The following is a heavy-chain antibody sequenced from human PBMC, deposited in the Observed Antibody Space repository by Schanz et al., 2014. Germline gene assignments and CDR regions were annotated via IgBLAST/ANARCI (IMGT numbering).Heavy chain of an antibody. V-gene: IGHV3-23*04. CDR1: GFTFSTYA. CDR3: AKVWGSDYFYPFDY. CDR2: ISIRGGNT. D-gene: IGHD3-22*01. J-gene: IGHJ4*02. Sequence: EVQLVESGGGLVQPGGSLRLSCAASGFTFSTYAMTWVRQAPGKGLEWVSSISIRGGNTYYTDSVKGRFTISRDNSKNTLDLQMSSLRAEDTAVYYCAKVWGSDYFYPFDYWGQGTLVTVSS.